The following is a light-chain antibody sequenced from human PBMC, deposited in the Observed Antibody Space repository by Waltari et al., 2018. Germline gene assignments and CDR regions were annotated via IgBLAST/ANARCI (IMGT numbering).Light chain of an antibody. V-gene: IGKV3-20*01. CDR3: QQYGTLPVT. CDR2: GAS. Sequence: EILLTQSPGTLSLSPRETATLSCRASQNVDNNYVAWYQQKPGQPPKLLIYGASGRGSGIPDRFSGSGSGTDFTLTISRLEPEDFVVYHCQQYGTLPVTFGQGTRLEIK. J-gene: IGKJ5*01. CDR1: QNVDNNY.